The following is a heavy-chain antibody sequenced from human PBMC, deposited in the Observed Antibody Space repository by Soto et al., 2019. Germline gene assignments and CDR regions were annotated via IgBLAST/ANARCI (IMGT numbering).Heavy chain of an antibody. CDR2: ISYEGSNK. D-gene: IGHD4-4*01. CDR1: GFTFSSYA. J-gene: IGHJ4*02. CDR3: ARVLGGMATVPFDY. Sequence: VGPLRLSCAASGFTFSSYAMHWVRQAPGTGLEWVAVISYEGSNKYYADSVKGRFTISRDNSKNTLYLQMNSLRTEDTAVYYCARVLGGMATVPFDYWGQGALVTVSS. V-gene: IGHV3-30-3*01.